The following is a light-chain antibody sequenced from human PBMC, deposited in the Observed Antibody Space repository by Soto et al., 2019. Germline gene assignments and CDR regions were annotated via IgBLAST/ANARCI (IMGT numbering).Light chain of an antibody. CDR2: AAS. Sequence: EFVLTRSPGTLSLSPGERAAAAGRVSQTVRNNYLARYQQKPGQAPRILIYAASSRATGVPDRFSGSGSGTDFTLTISSLQFQDFAVYYCQQYHNWPRTFGQGTKVDI. J-gene: IGKJ1*01. CDR3: QQYHNWPRT. V-gene: IGKV3-20*01. CDR1: QTVRNNY.